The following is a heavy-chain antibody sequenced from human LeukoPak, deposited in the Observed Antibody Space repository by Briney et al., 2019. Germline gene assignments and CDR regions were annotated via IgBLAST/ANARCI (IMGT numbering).Heavy chain of an antibody. CDR3: TTEGGTEYSSSWSDGGFDF. CDR2: IKSKTDGGTI. Sequence: GGSLRLSCAASGFTFNNAWMNWVRQAPGKGLEWVGRIKSKTDGGTIDSAAPVKGRFTISRDDSKNTLYLQMNSLKIEDTAVYYCTTEGGTEYSSSWSDGGFDFWGQGTLVTVSS. D-gene: IGHD6-13*01. J-gene: IGHJ4*02. CDR1: GFTFNNAW. V-gene: IGHV3-15*07.